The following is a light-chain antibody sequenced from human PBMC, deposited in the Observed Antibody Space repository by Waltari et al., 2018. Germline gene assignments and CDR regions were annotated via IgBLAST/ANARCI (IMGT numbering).Light chain of an antibody. CDR2: AAS. Sequence: EIVMTQSPATLSVSPGERATLSCRARQSVSSNLAWYQQKPGQSPSLLIYAASPRATGITARFSVSGSWTEFTLTISSMQSEDFAVYFCQQYDNWPKTFGQGTKVEIK. J-gene: IGKJ1*01. CDR1: QSVSSN. CDR3: QQYDNWPKT. V-gene: IGKV3-15*01.